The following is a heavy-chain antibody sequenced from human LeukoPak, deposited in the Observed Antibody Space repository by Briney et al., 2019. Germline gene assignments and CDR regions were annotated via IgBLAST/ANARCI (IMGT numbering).Heavy chain of an antibody. D-gene: IGHD3-22*01. CDR3: ARGLYYYDSSGYYGDTFDV. Sequence: GGSLRLSCAASGFTFSSYDMHWVRQPTGKGLEWVSGIGTTGDTYYPGSVKGRFTISRENAKNALYLQMNSLRAGDTAVYYCARGLYYYDSSGYYGDTFDVWGQGTMVTVSS. J-gene: IGHJ3*01. V-gene: IGHV3-13*04. CDR1: GFTFSSYD. CDR2: IGTTGDT.